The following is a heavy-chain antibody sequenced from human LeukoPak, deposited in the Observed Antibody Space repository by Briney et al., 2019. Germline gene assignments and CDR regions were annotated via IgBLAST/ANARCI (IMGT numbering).Heavy chain of an antibody. Sequence: ASVKDSCKATSYISWVRQAPGQGLEWMGWIGSYAGDTYYAQKFQGRVTVTTDTSSSTAHMELRSLRSDGTAVYYCARDFWNFDDSRGYYRDFDSWGQGTLVTVSS. J-gene: IGHJ5*01. CDR3: ARDFWNFDDSRGYYRDFDS. CDR2: IGSYAGDT. D-gene: IGHD3-22*01. V-gene: IGHV1-18*01. CDR1: TSY.